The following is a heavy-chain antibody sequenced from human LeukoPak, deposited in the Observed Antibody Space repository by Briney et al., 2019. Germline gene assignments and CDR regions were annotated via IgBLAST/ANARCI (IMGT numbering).Heavy chain of an antibody. V-gene: IGHV3-9*01. CDR2: ISWNSGSI. D-gene: IGHD3-9*01. CDR1: GFTFSSYG. J-gene: IGHJ6*02. Sequence: GRSLRLSCAASGFTFSSYGMHWVRQAPGKGLEWVSGISWNSGSIGYADSVKGRFTISRDNAKNSLYLQMNSLRAEDTALYYCAKDIGSDWVYYGMDVWGQGTTVTVSS. CDR3: AKDIGSDWVYYGMDV.